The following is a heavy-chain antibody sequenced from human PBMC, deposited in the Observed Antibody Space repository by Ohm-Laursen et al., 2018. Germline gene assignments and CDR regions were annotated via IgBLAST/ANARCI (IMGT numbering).Heavy chain of an antibody. CDR1: GGSISSYY. D-gene: IGHD3-22*01. CDR3: ARDLHYDSSGYYFDY. Sequence: SQTLSLTCTVSGGSISSYYWSWIRQPPGKGLEWIGYIYYSGSTNYNPSLKSRVTISVDTSKNQFSLKLSSVTAADTAVYYCARDLHYDSSGYYFDYWGQGTLVTVSS. J-gene: IGHJ4*02. CDR2: IYYSGST. V-gene: IGHV4-59*01.